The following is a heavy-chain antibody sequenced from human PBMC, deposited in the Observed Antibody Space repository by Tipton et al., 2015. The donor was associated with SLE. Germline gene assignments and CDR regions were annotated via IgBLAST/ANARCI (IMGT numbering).Heavy chain of an antibody. Sequence: SLRLSCAASGFTFSSCGMNWVRQAPGQGLEWVSIIYSTGTTYYSDSVKGRFTISRDNSRKTVYLQMNSLTLDDTAFYYCVKDMLGTGFYFDDWGLGTLVAVSS. J-gene: IGHJ4*02. CDR1: GFTFSSCG. CDR3: VKDMLGTGFYFDD. D-gene: IGHD3-10*02. V-gene: IGHV3-23*03. CDR2: IIYSTGTT.